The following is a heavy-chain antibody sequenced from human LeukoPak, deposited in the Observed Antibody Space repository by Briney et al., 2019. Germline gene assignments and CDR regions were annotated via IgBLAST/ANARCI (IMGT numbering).Heavy chain of an antibody. J-gene: IGHJ4*02. CDR3: AKAELLLDSELAY. D-gene: IGHD3-10*01. CDR1: GFTFSSYA. CDR2: ISGSGGST. V-gene: IGHV3-23*01. Sequence: GGALRLSCAASGFTFSSYAMSWVRQAAGKGLEWVSAISGSGGSTYYADSVKGRFTISRDNSKNTLYLQMNSLRAEDTAVYSCAKAELLLDSELAYWGQGTLVTVSS.